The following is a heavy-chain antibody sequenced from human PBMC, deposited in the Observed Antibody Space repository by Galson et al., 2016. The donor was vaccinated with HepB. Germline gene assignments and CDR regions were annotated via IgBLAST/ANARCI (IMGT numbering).Heavy chain of an antibody. CDR1: GFTVSSNY. CDR2: IYPADTT. Sequence: SLRLSCAASGFTVSSNYMTWVRQAPGKGLEWVSVIYPADTTYYADSVKGRFTISRDNSKNTVYLQMNSLRVEETAVYYCASCGSDNLYYYGMDVWGQGTTVTVSS. D-gene: IGHD1-26*01. CDR3: ASCGSDNLYYYGMDV. J-gene: IGHJ6*02. V-gene: IGHV3-53*01.